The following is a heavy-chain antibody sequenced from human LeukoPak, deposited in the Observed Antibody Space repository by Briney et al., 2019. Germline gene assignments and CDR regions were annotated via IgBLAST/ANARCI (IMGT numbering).Heavy chain of an antibody. CDR1: GGSISSYY. D-gene: IGHD5-24*01. J-gene: IGHJ6*03. CDR2: IYYSGST. CDR3: ARQSQRQLQYSYYYFMDV. V-gene: IGHV4-59*01. Sequence: SETLSLTCTVSGGSISSYYWSWIWQPPGKGLEWIGYIYYSGSTNYNPSLKSRVTISVDTSKNQFSLKLSSVTAADTAVYYCARQSQRQLQYSYYYFMDVWGKGTTVIVSS.